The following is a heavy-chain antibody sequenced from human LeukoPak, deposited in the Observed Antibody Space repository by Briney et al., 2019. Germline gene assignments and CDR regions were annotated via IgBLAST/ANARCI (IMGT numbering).Heavy chain of an antibody. D-gene: IGHD3-10*01. CDR1: GYTFATYY. V-gene: IGHV1-2*02. Sequence: ASVKLSCKASGYTFATYYMHWVRQAPGQGLEWMGWINPNSGGTNYAQKFQGRVTMTRDTSISTAYMELSRLRSDDTAVYYCARGMAMVRGVIIMDYWGQGTLVTVSS. CDR2: INPNSGGT. J-gene: IGHJ4*02. CDR3: ARGMAMVRGVIIMDY.